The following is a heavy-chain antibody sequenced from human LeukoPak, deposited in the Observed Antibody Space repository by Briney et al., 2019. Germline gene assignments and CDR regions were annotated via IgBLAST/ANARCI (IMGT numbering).Heavy chain of an antibody. J-gene: IGHJ5*02. CDR3: AGFQDGELFS. V-gene: IGHV4-34*01. CDR2: INHSGST. CDR1: GGSFSGYS. D-gene: IGHD3-10*01. Sequence: SETLSLTCAVYGGSFSGYSWSWIRQPPGKGLEWIGEINHSGSTNYNPSLKSRVTISVDTSKNQFSLKLSSVTAADTAVYYCAGFQDGELFSWGQGTLVTVSS.